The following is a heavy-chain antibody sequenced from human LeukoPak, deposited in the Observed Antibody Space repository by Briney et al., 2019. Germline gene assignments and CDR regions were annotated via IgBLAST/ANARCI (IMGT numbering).Heavy chain of an antibody. Sequence: GGSLRLSCAASGFTFDDYGMSWVRQAPGKGLEWVSGINWNGGSTGYADSVKGRFTISRDNAKNSLYLQMNSLRAEDTALYYCARANYDFWSGYYTTPYYYYYMDVWGKGTTVTVSS. V-gene: IGHV3-20*04. CDR2: INWNGGST. CDR3: ARANYDFWSGYYTTPYYYYYMDV. D-gene: IGHD3-3*01. J-gene: IGHJ6*03. CDR1: GFTFDDYG.